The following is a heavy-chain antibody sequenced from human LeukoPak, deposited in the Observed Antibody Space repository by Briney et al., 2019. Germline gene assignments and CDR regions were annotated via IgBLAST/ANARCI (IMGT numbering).Heavy chain of an antibody. CDR2: IYYSGNT. D-gene: IGHD3-3*02. J-gene: IGHJ6*03. CDR1: GGSIRSTTYY. V-gene: IGHV4-39*07. Sequence: PSETLSLTCSVSGGSIRSTTYYWGWIRQPPGKGLEWIGSIYYSGNTYYSPSLMSRVTISVDTSKNQFSLKLSSVTAADTAVYYCARICHFWSGYFYYYYYMDVWGKGTTVTVSS. CDR3: ARICHFWSGYFYYYYYMDV.